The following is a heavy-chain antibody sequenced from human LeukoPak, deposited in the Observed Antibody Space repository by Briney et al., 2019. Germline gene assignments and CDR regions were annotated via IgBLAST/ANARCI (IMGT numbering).Heavy chain of an antibody. CDR3: ARFGGKAREGFDY. Sequence: GGSLRLSCAASGFTFSSYAMHWVRQAPGKGLEWVAVISYDGSNKYYADSVKGRFTISRDNSKNTLYLQMNSLRAEDTAVYYCARFGGKAREGFDYWGQGTLVIVSS. CDR1: GFTFSSYA. CDR2: ISYDGSNK. J-gene: IGHJ4*02. D-gene: IGHD4-23*01. V-gene: IGHV3-30*04.